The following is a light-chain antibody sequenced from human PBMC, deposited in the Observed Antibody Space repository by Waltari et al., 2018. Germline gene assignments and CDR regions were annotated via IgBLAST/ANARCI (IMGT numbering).Light chain of an antibody. CDR3: QQYSSFWT. Sequence: DIKMTQSPYTLSASVGDRVTITCRASQSISSWLAWFQQKPGKAPKLLIQKASSLESGVPSRFSGSGSGTEFTLTISSLQPDDFATYYCQQYSSFWTFGQGTKVEIK. CDR1: QSISSW. V-gene: IGKV1-5*03. CDR2: KAS. J-gene: IGKJ1*01.